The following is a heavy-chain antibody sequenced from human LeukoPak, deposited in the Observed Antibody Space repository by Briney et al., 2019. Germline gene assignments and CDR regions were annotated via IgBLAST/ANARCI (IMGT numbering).Heavy chain of an antibody. V-gene: IGHV3-7*01. CDR1: GFTFSRYW. Sequence: PGGSLRLSCAASGFTFSRYWMSWVRQASGKGLEWVANIKQDGSEKYYVDSVKGRFTISRDNAKNSLYLQMNSLRAEDTAVYYCARDGWSPDYWGQGTLVTVSS. CDR3: ARDGWSPDY. CDR2: IKQDGSEK. J-gene: IGHJ4*02.